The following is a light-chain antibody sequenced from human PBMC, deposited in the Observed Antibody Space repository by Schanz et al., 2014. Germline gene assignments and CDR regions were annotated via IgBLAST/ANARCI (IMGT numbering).Light chain of an antibody. CDR1: QSVSSN. CDR3: QHYGSPPLT. CDR2: GAS. Sequence: EIVMTQSPGTLSVSPGERATLSCRASQSVSSNLAWYQQKPGQAPRLLMYGASTRATGIPARFSGSGSGTDFTLTISRLEPEDSAVYYCQHYGSPPLTFGPGTTVDIK. V-gene: IGKV3-20*01. J-gene: IGKJ3*01.